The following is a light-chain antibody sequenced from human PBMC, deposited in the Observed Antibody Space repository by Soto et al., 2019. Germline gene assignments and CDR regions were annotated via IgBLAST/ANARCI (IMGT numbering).Light chain of an antibody. V-gene: IGLV2-14*01. Sequence: QFALTQPASVSGSPGQSITISCTGTSSDVGGYNYVSWYQQQPGKAPKFMIYDVTNRPSGVSNRFSGSKSGNTASLTISGLQAEDEADYYCCSYTTSNTRQIVFGTGTKLTVL. CDR1: SSDVGGYNY. J-gene: IGLJ1*01. CDR2: DVT. CDR3: CSYTTSNTRQIV.